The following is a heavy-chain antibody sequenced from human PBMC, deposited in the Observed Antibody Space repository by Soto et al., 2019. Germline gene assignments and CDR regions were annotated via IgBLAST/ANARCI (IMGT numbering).Heavy chain of an antibody. CDR2: ITHDGRED. J-gene: IGHJ4*02. CDR1: GFTFSNHG. D-gene: IGHD2-21*02. CDR3: TKDRSPGCGGDCHFAY. V-gene: IGHV3-30*18. Sequence: QVQLVESGGGVVQPGRSLRLSCAASGFTFSNHGMHWVRQAPGKGLEWVSVITHDGREDYYAESVRGRFTISRDNSKNPLYLQMNRLRPEDTAVYYCTKDRSPGCGGDCHFAYWGQGSLVSVSS.